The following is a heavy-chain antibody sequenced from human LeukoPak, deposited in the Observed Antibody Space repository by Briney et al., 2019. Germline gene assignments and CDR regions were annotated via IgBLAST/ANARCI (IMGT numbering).Heavy chain of an antibody. D-gene: IGHD3-22*01. CDR2: INWNSDNI. V-gene: IGHV3-9*01. J-gene: IGHJ3*02. CDR3: ARASYYYDTTGLGAVDI. Sequence: GGSLRLSCAASGFTFNDHTMYWVRQAPGKGLEWVSGINWNSDNIGYADSVKGRFTISRDDAKNSLFLQMNSLRTEDTALYYCARASYYYDTTGLGAVDIWGQGTMVTVSS. CDR1: GFTFNDHT.